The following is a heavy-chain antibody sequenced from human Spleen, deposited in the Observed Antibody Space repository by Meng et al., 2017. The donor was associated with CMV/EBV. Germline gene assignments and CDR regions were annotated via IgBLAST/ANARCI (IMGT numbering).Heavy chain of an antibody. Sequence: ASVKVSCKASGYTFTTYDINWVRQATGQGLEWMGWMNPSSGKTGYAQNFQGRVTITRNTAMSTVYMELSNLRSEDTAVYYCARGGDNFDYWGQGTLVTVSS. J-gene: IGHJ4*02. CDR1: GYTFTTYD. D-gene: IGHD3-10*01. CDR3: ARGGDNFDY. V-gene: IGHV1-8*03. CDR2: MNPSSGKT.